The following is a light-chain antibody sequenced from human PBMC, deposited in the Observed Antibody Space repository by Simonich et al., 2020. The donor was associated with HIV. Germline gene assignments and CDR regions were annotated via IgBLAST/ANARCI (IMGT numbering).Light chain of an antibody. Sequence: EVVMTQFPATLSVSPGEEPTPACRARQSFSSKLAWYQKKPGQAPRLLIYGAFTRATGIPARFSGSGSGTEFTLTISSMQSEDFAVYYCQQYNDWPHYTFGQGTKLEIK. CDR3: QQYNDWPHYT. V-gene: IGKV3-15*01. J-gene: IGKJ2*01. CDR1: QSFSSK. CDR2: GAF.